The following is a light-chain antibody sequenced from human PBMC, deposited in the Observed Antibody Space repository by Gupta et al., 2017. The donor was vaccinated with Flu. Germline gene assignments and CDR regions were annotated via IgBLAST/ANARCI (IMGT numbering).Light chain of an antibody. CDR2: DAS. CDR3: QQRTNWPPLT. V-gene: IGKV3-11*01. J-gene: IGKJ4*01. Sequence: ATLSLSPGERATLSCRASQSVSSYLAWYQQKPGQAPRLLIYDASNRATGIPARFSGSGSGTDFTLTISSLEPEDFAVYYCQQRTNWPPLTFGGGTKVEIK. CDR1: QSVSSY.